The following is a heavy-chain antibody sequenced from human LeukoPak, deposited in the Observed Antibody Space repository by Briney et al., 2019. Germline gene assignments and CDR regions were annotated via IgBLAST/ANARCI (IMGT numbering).Heavy chain of an antibody. J-gene: IGHJ4*02. D-gene: IGHD2-21*01. CDR1: GGTFSRYV. CDR3: ARGGDRFDY. Sequence: ASVKVSCKTSGGTFSRYVISWVRQAPGQGLEWMGSIVPVLKTPTYAQKFQGRVTFSTDESTSTAYVEVSSLRSEDTAFYYCARGGDRFDYWGQGTLVTVSS. CDR2: IVPVLKTP. V-gene: IGHV1-69*11.